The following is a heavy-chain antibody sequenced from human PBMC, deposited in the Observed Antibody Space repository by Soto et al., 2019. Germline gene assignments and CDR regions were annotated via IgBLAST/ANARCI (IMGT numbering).Heavy chain of an antibody. D-gene: IGHD4-17*01. V-gene: IGHV3-23*01. CDR1: GFSFSNYA. CDR2: FSAGGRA. J-gene: IGHJ4*02. Sequence: EVQLLESGGALVQPEGSLRLSCAASGFSFSNYALSWVRQAPGKGLEWVSTFSAGGRAYYADSVKGRFTIARDSSQNTVHLHISILRPEDTAVYYCAKESMPEHYGDTLFDYWGQGTRVTVSS. CDR3: AKESMPEHYGDTLFDY.